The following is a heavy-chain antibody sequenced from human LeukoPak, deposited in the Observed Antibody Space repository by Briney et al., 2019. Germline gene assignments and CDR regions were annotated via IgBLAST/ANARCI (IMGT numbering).Heavy chain of an antibody. V-gene: IGHV1-69*06. D-gene: IGHD3-22*01. J-gene: IGHJ4*02. CDR2: IIPIFGTA. CDR3: AKESESYDSSGSTLDY. CDR1: GYTFTNYG. Sequence: SVKVSCKASGYTFTNYGISWVRQAPGQGLEWMGGIIPIFGTANYAQKFQGRVTITADKSTSTAYMELSSLRAEDTAVYYCAKESESYDSSGSTLDYWGQGTLVTVSS.